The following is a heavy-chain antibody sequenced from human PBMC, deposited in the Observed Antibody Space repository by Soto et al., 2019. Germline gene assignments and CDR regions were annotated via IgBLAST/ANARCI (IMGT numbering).Heavy chain of an antibody. Sequence: PSETLSLTCTVSGGSIRSGGYNWSWIRQLPGKGLEWIGYIFHTGNTYYNPSLKSRVTISVDTSQNQFSLRLSSVTAADTALYYCARDLGKLITPAHWGQGVLVTVSS. D-gene: IGHD7-27*01. CDR2: IFHTGNT. V-gene: IGHV4-31*03. CDR3: ARDLGKLITPAH. J-gene: IGHJ1*01. CDR1: GGSIRSGGYN.